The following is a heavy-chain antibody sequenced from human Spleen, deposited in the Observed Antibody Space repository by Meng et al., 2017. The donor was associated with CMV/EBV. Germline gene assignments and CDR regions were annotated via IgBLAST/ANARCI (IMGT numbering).Heavy chain of an antibody. CDR2: INPNSGGT. CDR3: ARVPHQGRAARPEFFDY. V-gene: IGHV1-2*02. Sequence: ASVKVSCKASGYTFTGYYMHWVRQAPGQGLEWMEWINPNSGGTNYAQKFQGRVTMTRDTSISTAYMELSRLRSDDTAVYYCARVPHQGRAARPEFFDYWGQGTLVTVSS. D-gene: IGHD6-6*01. CDR1: GYTFTGYY. J-gene: IGHJ4*02.